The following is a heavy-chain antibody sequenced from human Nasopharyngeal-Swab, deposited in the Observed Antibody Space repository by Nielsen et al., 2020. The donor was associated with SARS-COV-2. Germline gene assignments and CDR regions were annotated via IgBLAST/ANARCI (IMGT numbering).Heavy chain of an antibody. J-gene: IGHJ4*02. CDR2: ISSSSSYI. D-gene: IGHD3-22*01. V-gene: IGHV3-21*01. CDR3: ARGSYYYDSSGYYDY. CDR1: GFTFISYS. Sequence: GGSLKLSGAASGFTFISYSMNWVRQAPGEGLEGVSSISSSSSYIYYADSVKGRFTISRDNAKNSLYLQMNSLRAEDTAVYYCARGSYYYDSSGYYDYWGQGTLVTVSS.